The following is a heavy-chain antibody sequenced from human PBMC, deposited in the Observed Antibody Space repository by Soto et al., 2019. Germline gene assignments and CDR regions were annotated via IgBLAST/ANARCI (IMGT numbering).Heavy chain of an antibody. D-gene: IGHD6-6*01. CDR2: INPNSGGT. CDR3: ARDRGSSSSEVTCAFDI. V-gene: IGHV1-2*04. Sequence: ASMKVSCKASGYTFTGYYIHWVRQAPGQGLEWMGWINPNSGGTNYAQKFQGWVTMTRDTSISTAYKELSRLRADDTAVYYCARDRGSSSSEVTCAFDIWGKGTMVTVSS. J-gene: IGHJ3*02. CDR1: GYTFTGYY.